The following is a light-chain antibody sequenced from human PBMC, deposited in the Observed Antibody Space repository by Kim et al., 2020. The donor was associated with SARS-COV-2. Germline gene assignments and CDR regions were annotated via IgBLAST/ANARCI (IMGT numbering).Light chain of an antibody. Sequence: GDAVTITCRASQSISTWLAWYQQKPGKVPNLLIYDASSLGSGVPSRFSGSGSGTEFTLTISSLQPDDFAAYYCQQYNTYPVTFGGGTKVDIK. V-gene: IGKV1-5*01. CDR3: QQYNTYPVT. J-gene: IGKJ4*01. CDR2: DAS. CDR1: QSISTW.